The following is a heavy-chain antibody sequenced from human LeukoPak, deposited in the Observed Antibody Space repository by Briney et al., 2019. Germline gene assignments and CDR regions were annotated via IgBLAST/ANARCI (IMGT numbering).Heavy chain of an antibody. D-gene: IGHD1-7*01. CDR3: ARTKGTYYYYMDV. CDR2: ISYDGSNK. CDR1: GFTFSSYA. V-gene: IGHV3-30-3*01. J-gene: IGHJ6*03. Sequence: PGGSLRLSCAASGFTFSSYAMHWVRQAPGKGLEWVAVISYDGSNKYYADSVKGRFTISRDNSKNTLYLQMNSLRAEDTAVYYCARTKGTYYYYMDVWGKGTTVTVSS.